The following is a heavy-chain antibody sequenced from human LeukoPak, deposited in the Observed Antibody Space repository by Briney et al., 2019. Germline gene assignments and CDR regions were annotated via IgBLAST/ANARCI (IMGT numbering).Heavy chain of an antibody. CDR3: ARETKQTKGYFDY. D-gene: IGHD1-7*01. V-gene: IGHV1-8*01. CDR2: MNPNSGNT. CDR1: GYTFTSYD. J-gene: IGHJ4*02. Sequence: ASVKVSCKASGYTFTSYDINWVRQATGQGLEWMGWMNPNSGNTGYAQKFQGRVTMTRNTSISTAYMELSSLRSEDTAVYYCARETKQTKGYFDYWGQGTLVTVSS.